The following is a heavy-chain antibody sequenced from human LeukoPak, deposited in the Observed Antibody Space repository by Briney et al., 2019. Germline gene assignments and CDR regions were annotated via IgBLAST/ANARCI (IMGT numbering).Heavy chain of an antibody. V-gene: IGHV3-15*01. CDR3: TTQMTTVTTPDY. D-gene: IGHD4-17*01. CDR1: GFTFSNAW. CDR2: IKSKTDGGTT. J-gene: IGHJ4*02. Sequence: GGSLRLSCAASGFTFSNAWMSWVRQAPGKGLEWVGRIKSKTDGGTTDYAAPVKGRFTISRDDSKHTLYLQMNSLKTEDTAVYYCTTQMTTVTTPDYWGQGTLVTVSS.